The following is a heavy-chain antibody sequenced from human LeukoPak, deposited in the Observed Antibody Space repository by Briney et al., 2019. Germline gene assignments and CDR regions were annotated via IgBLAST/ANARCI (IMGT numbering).Heavy chain of an antibody. J-gene: IGHJ4*02. Sequence: GASLRLSCVASGFTFSNYAMSWVRQAPGKRLEWVSAVTGSGGSTYYADSVKGRFTISRDNSRNTLFLQMNSLGAEDTAVYYCAKWGDFDILTGYYVSDFWGQGTLVTVSS. CDR2: VTGSGGST. CDR3: AKWGDFDILTGYYVSDF. CDR1: GFTFSNYA. V-gene: IGHV3-23*01. D-gene: IGHD3-9*01.